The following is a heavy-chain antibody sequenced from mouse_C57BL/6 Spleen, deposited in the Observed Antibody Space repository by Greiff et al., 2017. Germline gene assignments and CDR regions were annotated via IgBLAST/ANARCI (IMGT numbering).Heavy chain of an antibody. CDR2: IYPGSGST. D-gene: IGHD2-1*01. J-gene: IGHJ1*03. CDR1: GYTFTSYW. CDR3: ALIYYGNWYFDV. Sequence: QVQLKQPGAELVKPGASVKMSCKASGYTFTSYWITWVKQRPGQGLEWIGDIYPGSGSTNYNEKFKSKATLTVDTSSSTAYMQLSSLTSEDSAVYYCALIYYGNWYFDVWGTGTTVTVSS. V-gene: IGHV1-55*01.